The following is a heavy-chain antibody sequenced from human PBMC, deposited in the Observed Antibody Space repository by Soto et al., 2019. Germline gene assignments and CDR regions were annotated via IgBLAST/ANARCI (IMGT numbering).Heavy chain of an antibody. J-gene: IGHJ3*02. CDR1: GGSISSGGYY. CDR3: ARVGISSSDAFDI. D-gene: IGHD6-6*01. Sequence: PSETLSLTCIVSGGSISSGGYYWSWIRQLPGKDLEWIGHIYHSGNTYYNSSLKSRLTISVDTSKNQFSLKLTSVTAADTAVYYCARVGISSSDAFDIWGQGTMVTVSS. V-gene: IGHV4-31*03. CDR2: IYHSGNT.